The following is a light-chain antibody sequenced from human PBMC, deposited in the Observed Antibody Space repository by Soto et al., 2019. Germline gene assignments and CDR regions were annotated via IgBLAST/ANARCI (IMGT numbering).Light chain of an antibody. Sequence: EIVLTQSPGTLSLSPGEIATLSCRASQSVSSNYLAWYQQKPGQAPRLLIYGASSRATGIPDRFSGSGSGTDFTLTISRLEPEDFAVYYCQHYVSSPLTFGGGTKVEIK. CDR1: QSVSSNY. CDR2: GAS. V-gene: IGKV3-20*01. J-gene: IGKJ4*01. CDR3: QHYVSSPLT.